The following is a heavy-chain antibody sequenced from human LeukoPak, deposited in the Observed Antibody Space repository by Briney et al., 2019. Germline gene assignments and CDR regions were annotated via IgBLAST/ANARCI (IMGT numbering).Heavy chain of an antibody. D-gene: IGHD5-18*01. CDR2: ISYDGSNK. CDR3: VREGTAMVLDY. J-gene: IGHJ4*02. Sequence: PGGSLRLSCAASGFTFSSYAMHWVRQAPGKGLEWVAVISYDGSNKYYADSVKGRFTISRDNSKNTLYLQMNSLRAEDTAVYYCVREGTAMVLDYWGQGTLVTVSS. CDR1: GFTFSSYA. V-gene: IGHV3-30-3*01.